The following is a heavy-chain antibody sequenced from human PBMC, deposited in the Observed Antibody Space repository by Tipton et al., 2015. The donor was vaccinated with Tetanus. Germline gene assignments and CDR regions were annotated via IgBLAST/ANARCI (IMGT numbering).Heavy chain of an antibody. D-gene: IGHD2-15*01. CDR1: GYTFTSYG. CDR3: ARDRCSDVTCYFEMGG. J-gene: IGHJ4*02. CDR2: ISAYNGNT. Sequence: QLVQSGGEVKKPGASVKVSCRASGYTFTSYGISWVRQAPGQGLEWMGWISAYNGNTNYAQKLQGRVTMTTDTSTSTAYMELRSLRSDDTAVYYCARDRCSDVTCYFEMGGWGQGTLVPVSS. V-gene: IGHV1-18*01.